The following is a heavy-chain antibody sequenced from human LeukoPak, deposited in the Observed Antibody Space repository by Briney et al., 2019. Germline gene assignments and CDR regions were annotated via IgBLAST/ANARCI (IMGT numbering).Heavy chain of an antibody. J-gene: IGHJ4*02. V-gene: IGHV3-23*01. D-gene: IGHD2-8*01. CDR3: AKDTSIGKYCTSGVCSPFDY. CDR1: GFTSSSYA. CDR2: ISDSGDYT. Sequence: GGSLRLSCAGSGFTSSSYAMSWVRQAPGKGLEWVSAISDSGDYTCYADSVKGRFTIPRDNSKNTLYLHVNSLRAEDTAVYYCAKDTSIGKYCTSGVCSPFDYWGQGTLVTVSS.